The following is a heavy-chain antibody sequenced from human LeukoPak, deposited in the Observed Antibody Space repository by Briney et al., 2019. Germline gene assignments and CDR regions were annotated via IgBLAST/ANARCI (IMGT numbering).Heavy chain of an antibody. J-gene: IGHJ4*02. Sequence: GGSLRLSCAASGFTFSSYWMNWVRQAPGKGLEWVANIKQDGSEKYYVDSVKGRFTISRDNSKNTLYLQMNSLRAEDTAVYYCARRAGAYSHPYDYWGQGTLVTVSS. D-gene: IGHD4/OR15-4a*01. CDR2: IKQDGSEK. V-gene: IGHV3-7*03. CDR3: ARRAGAYSHPYDY. CDR1: GFTFSSYW.